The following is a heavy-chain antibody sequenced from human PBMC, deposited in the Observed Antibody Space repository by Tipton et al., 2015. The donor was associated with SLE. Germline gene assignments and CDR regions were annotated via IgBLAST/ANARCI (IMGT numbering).Heavy chain of an antibody. D-gene: IGHD2-8*02. V-gene: IGHV1-8*02. CDR2: MNPTSGNT. CDR3: AGGRGYATTGVVYYFDY. Sequence: QLVQSGAELKKPGASVKVSCKASGYTFTAFDINWVRQAPGQGLEWVSWMNPTSGNTGSAQKFQGRVSMTRDNSMSTAYMELSSLRSEDTAVYYCAGGRGYATTGVVYYFDYWGQGTLVTVSS. J-gene: IGHJ4*02. CDR1: GYTFTAFD.